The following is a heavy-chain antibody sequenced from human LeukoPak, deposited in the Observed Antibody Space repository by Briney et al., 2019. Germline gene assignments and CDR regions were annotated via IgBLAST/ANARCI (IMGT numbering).Heavy chain of an antibody. D-gene: IGHD3-16*02. CDR2: ISSTTPYI. CDR3: ARVRDHIWGSYLGLGFAY. J-gene: IGHJ4*02. Sequence: GGSLRLSCTASGFDFSNYAMNWVRQAPGKGLEWVSSISSTTPYIYYTNSVKGRFTISRDNAKNSLFLQMNNLGADDMAVYFCARVRDHIWGSYLGLGFAYWGQGTLVTVSS. CDR1: GFDFSNYA. V-gene: IGHV3-21*01.